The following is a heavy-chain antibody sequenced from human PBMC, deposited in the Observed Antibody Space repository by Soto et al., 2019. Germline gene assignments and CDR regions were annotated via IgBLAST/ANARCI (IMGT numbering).Heavy chain of an antibody. D-gene: IGHD3-22*01. CDR1: GFTFSSYA. V-gene: IGHV3-30-3*01. CDR2: ISYDGSNK. CDR3: ARVVSSGYVFDY. J-gene: IGHJ4*02. Sequence: GGSLRLSCAASGFTFSSYAMHWVRQAPGKGLEWVAVISYDGSNKYYADSVKGRFTISRDNYKNTLYLQMNSLRAEDTAVYYCARVVSSGYVFDYCAQGTLVTVSS.